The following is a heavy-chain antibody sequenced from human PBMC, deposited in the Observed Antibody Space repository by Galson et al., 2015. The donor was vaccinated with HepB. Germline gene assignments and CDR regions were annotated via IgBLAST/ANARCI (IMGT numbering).Heavy chain of an antibody. CDR3: ARNRGQNDFDS. D-gene: IGHD1-14*01. Sequence: SETLSLTCDVSGGSIRNSDRCSWVRQPPGKGLEWIGEIYYGAITHYNPSLKSRVTISKDDSKKQFSLRLTSVTAADTAVYYCARNRGQNDFDSWGHGILVTVSS. CDR2: IYYGAIT. CDR1: GGSIRNSDR. V-gene: IGHV4-4*02. J-gene: IGHJ4*01.